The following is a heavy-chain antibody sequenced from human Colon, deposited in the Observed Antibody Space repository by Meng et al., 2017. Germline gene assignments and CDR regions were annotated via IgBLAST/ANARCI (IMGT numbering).Heavy chain of an antibody. D-gene: IGHD2/OR15-2a*01. Sequence: GESLKISCEASGYSFSRYWIGWVRQVPGKGLEWVWIIGRGGDHIRYRQSFQGRVTISVDHSISTAYLQWSSLEASDTAVYYCARDGLSGCNSVDCYESFFYIGMDVWGQGTTVTVSS. V-gene: IGHV5-51*01. CDR2: IGRGGDHI. CDR1: GYSFSRYW. CDR3: ARDGLSGCNSVDCYESFFYIGMDV. J-gene: IGHJ6*02.